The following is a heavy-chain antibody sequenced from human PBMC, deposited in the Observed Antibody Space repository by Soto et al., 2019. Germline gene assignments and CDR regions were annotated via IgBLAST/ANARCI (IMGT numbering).Heavy chain of an antibody. D-gene: IGHD1-26*01. V-gene: IGHV1-45*02. CDR1: GNTFTYRY. Sequence: QMQLVQSGAEVKKTGSSVTVSCKALGNTFTYRYLHWVRQAPGQALEWMGWITPFSGDVHYAQKSQERVTITRDRSINTAYMQMSSLRSEATAMYFCAGGGAGSGPFTWELPDHWGQGTLVTVSS. CDR2: ITPFSGDV. J-gene: IGHJ4*02. CDR3: AGGGAGSGPFTWELPDH.